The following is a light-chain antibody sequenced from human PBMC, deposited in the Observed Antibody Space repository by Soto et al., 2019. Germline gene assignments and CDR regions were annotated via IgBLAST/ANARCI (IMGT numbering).Light chain of an antibody. J-gene: IGKJ1*01. V-gene: IGKV1-39*01. CDR3: QQSYSSPPT. Sequence: DIQMTQSPSSLSASVGDRVTITCLASQSISNHLNWYQQKPGKAPKLLIFAASSLQSGVPSRFSGSRSGPDFTLTISSLQPEDFATYYCQQSYSSPPTFGQGTKVDI. CDR2: AAS. CDR1: QSISNH.